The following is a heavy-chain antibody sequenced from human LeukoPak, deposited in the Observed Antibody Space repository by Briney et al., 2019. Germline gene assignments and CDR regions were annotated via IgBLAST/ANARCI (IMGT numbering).Heavy chain of an antibody. CDR2: ISSSGSTI. CDR1: GFTFSSYE. J-gene: IGHJ3*02. D-gene: IGHD3-10*01. Sequence: PGGSLRPSCAASGFTFSSYEMNWVRQAPGKGLEWVSYISSSGSTIYYADSVKGRFTISRDNAKNSLYLQMNSLRAEDTAVYYCAREGDDAFDIWGQGTMVTVSS. V-gene: IGHV3-48*03. CDR3: AREGDDAFDI.